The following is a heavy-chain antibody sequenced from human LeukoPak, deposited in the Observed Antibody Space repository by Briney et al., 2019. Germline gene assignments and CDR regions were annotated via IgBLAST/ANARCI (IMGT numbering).Heavy chain of an antibody. J-gene: IGHJ4*02. CDR2: ISGSNSYV. CDR1: GFTFSSYT. Sequence: PGGSLRLSCAASGFTFSSYTMHWIRQAPGKGLEWVSSISGSNSYVFYADSVKGRFTVSRDNAKDSLYLQMNSLRAEDTAVYYCARALTTLTYEGYWGQGTLVTVSS. CDR3: ARALTTLTYEGY. V-gene: IGHV3-21*01. D-gene: IGHD1-1*01.